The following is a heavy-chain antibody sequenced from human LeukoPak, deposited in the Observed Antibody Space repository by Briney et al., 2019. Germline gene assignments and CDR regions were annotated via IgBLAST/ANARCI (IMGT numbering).Heavy chain of an antibody. D-gene: IGHD3-22*01. Sequence: PSETLSLTCTVSGGSISSYYWSWIRQPPGKGLEWIGYIYYSGSTNYNPSLKSRVTISVDTSKNQFSLKLSSVTAADTAVYYCARYYYDSSGYHLDAFDIWGQGTMVTVSS. V-gene: IGHV4-59*12. CDR3: ARYYYDSSGYHLDAFDI. CDR2: IYYSGST. CDR1: GGSISSYY. J-gene: IGHJ3*02.